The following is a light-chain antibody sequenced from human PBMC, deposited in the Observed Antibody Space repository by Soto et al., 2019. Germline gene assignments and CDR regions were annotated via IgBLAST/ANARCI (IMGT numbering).Light chain of an antibody. J-gene: IGLJ2*01. CDR2: DVS. CDR3: SSYTSSSTRV. V-gene: IGLV2-14*01. Sequence: QSALTQPASVSGSPGQSITISCIGTSSDVGGYNYVSWYQQHPGKAPKLMIYDVSNRPSGVSNRFSGSKSGNTASLTISGLQPEDEADYYCSSYTSSSTRVFGGGTKLTV. CDR1: SSDVGGYNY.